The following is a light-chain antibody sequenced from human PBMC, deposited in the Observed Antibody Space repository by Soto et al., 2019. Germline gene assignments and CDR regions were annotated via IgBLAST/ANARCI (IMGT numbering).Light chain of an antibody. CDR3: QQYNSPIT. J-gene: IGKJ5*01. Sequence: DIQMTQSPSTLSASVGDRVTITCRASQSISSWLAWYQQKPGKAPKLLIYDASSLESGVPSRFSGSGSETEFTLTISSLQPDDFATYYCQQYNSPITFGQGTRLEIK. CDR1: QSISSW. CDR2: DAS. V-gene: IGKV1-5*01.